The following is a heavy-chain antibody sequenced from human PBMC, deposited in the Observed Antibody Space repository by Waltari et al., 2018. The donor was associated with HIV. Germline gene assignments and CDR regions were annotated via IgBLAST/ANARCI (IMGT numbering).Heavy chain of an antibody. CDR2: VSYEGSNK. V-gene: IGHV3-30*01. J-gene: IGHJ1*01. D-gene: IGHD2-21*02. Sequence: QVQLVESGGGVVQPGRSLRLSCAASGFTFSSYAMHWVRQAPGKGLEWVAVVSYEGSNKYYAVSVKGRFTISRDNSKNTLYLQMNSLGAEDTAVYYCAREGLSSMDWGQGTLVTVSS. CDR1: GFTFSSYA. CDR3: AREGLSSMD.